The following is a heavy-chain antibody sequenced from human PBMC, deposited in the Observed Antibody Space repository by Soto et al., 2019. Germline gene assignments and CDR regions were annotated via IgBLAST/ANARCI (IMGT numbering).Heavy chain of an antibody. CDR2: IIPIFGTA. CDR1: GGTFSSYA. Sequence: SVKVSCKASGGTFSSYAISWVRQAPGQGLEWMGGIIPIFGTANYAQKFQGRVTITADEFTSTAYMELSSLRSEETAVYYCVRVGRFLESSDGSWFDPWGQGSLVTVSS. D-gene: IGHD3-3*01. V-gene: IGHV1-69*13. CDR3: VRVGRFLESSDGSWFDP. J-gene: IGHJ5*02.